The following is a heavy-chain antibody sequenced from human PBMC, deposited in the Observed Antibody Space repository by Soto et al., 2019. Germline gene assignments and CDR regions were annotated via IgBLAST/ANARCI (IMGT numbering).Heavy chain of an antibody. CDR2: ISAYNGNT. Sequence: QGQLVQSGGEVKKPGASVKVSCKASGYTFTSYGISWVRQAPGQGLEWMGWISAYNGNTKYGQKFQDRVTMTTDTSTTTAYMELRSLRSDDTAVYYCARAGCSSTSCPLDGLDSWGQGTLVTVSS. V-gene: IGHV1-18*01. J-gene: IGHJ4*02. CDR1: GYTFTSYG. D-gene: IGHD2-2*01. CDR3: ARAGCSSTSCPLDGLDS.